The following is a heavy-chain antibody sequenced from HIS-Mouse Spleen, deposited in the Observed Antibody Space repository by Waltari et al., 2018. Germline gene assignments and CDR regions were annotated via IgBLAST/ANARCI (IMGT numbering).Heavy chain of an antibody. J-gene: IGHJ1*01. D-gene: IGHD6-19*01. CDR2: INHSGST. Sequence: QVQLQQWGAGLLKPSETLSLTCAVYGGSFSGYYWTWTRQPPGKGLEWIGEINHSGSTNYNPSLKSRVTISVDTSKNQFSLKLSSVTAADTAVYYCARGLMGYSSGAEYFQHWGQGTLVTVSS. CDR3: ARGLMGYSSGAEYFQH. CDR1: GGSFSGYY. V-gene: IGHV4-34*01.